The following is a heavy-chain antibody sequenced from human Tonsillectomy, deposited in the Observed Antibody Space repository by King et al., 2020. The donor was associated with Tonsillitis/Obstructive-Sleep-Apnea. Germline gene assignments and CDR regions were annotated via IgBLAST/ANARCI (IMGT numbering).Heavy chain of an antibody. J-gene: IGHJ4*02. Sequence: QLVQSRAELKKPGASVKVSCQASGYTFNSYGISWVRQAPGQGLEWMGWISAYNGHTNYAQKLQGRVTMTTDTSTSTAYMELRSLRSDDTAVYYFPRDTTSHNCDSNTYYPFAYWGQGTLVRVSS. CDR1: GYTFNSYG. CDR3: PRDTTSHNCDSNTYYPFAY. V-gene: IGHV1-18*01. D-gene: IGHD3-22*01. CDR2: ISAYNGHT.